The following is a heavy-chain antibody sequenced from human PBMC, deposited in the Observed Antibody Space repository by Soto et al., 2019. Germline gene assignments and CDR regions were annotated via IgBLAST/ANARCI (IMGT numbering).Heavy chain of an antibody. J-gene: IGHJ4*02. CDR3: ARDGSGWYYFDY. V-gene: IGHV3-30-3*01. CDR1: GFTFSSYA. CDR2: ISYDGSNK. D-gene: IGHD6-19*01. Sequence: QVQLVESGRGVVQPGRSLRLSCAASGFTFSSYAMHWVRQAPGKGLEWVAVISYDGSNKYYADSVKGRFTISRDNSKNTLYLQMNSLRAEDTAVYYCARDGSGWYYFDYWGQGTLVTVSS.